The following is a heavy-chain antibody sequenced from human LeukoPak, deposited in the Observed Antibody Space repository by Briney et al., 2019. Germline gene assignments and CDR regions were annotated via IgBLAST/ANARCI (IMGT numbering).Heavy chain of an antibody. V-gene: IGHV1-18*01. J-gene: IGHJ6*02. CDR2: ISAYNGNT. CDR1: GYTFTSYG. CDR3: ARLFTDYGDYVGYYYYGMDV. Sequence: ASVKVSCKASGYTFTSYGISWVRQAPGQGLEWMGWISAYNGNTNYAQKLQGRVIMTTDTSTSTAYMELRSLRSDDTAVYYCARLFTDYGDYVGYYYYGMDVWGQGTTVTVSS. D-gene: IGHD4-17*01.